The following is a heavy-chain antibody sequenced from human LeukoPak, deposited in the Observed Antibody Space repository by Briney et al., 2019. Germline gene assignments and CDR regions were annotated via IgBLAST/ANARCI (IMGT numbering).Heavy chain of an antibody. J-gene: IGHJ5*02. CDR2: IYYSGNT. CDR1: GGSISSSSYY. CDR3: AREDCSSTSCYQGLSWFDP. V-gene: IGHV4-39*07. Sequence: SETLSLTCTVSGGSISSSSYYWGWLRQPPGKGLEWIGSIYYSGNTNYNPSLKSRVTISVDTSKNQFSLKLSSVTAADTAVYYCAREDCSSTSCYQGLSWFDPWGQGTLVTVSS. D-gene: IGHD2-2*01.